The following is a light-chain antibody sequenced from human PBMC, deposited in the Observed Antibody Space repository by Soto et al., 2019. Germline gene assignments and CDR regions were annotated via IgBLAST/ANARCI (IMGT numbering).Light chain of an antibody. Sequence: DIQMTQSPSSLSASVGDRVTITCQASQDISNYLNWYQQKPGKAPKLLIYDASNLETGVPSRFNGSGFGTDFTFTISSLQPEDIATYFCQQYDNLPYTFGQGTNLEIK. CDR2: DAS. J-gene: IGKJ2*01. CDR1: QDISNY. CDR3: QQYDNLPYT. V-gene: IGKV1-33*01.